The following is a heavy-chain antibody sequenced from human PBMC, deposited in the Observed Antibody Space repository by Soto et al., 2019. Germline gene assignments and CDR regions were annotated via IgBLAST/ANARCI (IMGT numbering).Heavy chain of an antibody. V-gene: IGHV4-31*03. CDR1: GGSISSGNYY. D-gene: IGHD3-10*01. CDR3: ARGYYYGSGANWFDP. Sequence: QVQLQESGPGLVKPAQTLSLTCTVSGGSISSGNYYWSWIRQHPGQGLDWIGYICYNGSTYYNPSLKSRVTRSVDTSKNQFSLRLSSVTAADTAVYYCARGYYYGSGANWFDPWGQGTLVTVSS. CDR2: ICYNGST. J-gene: IGHJ5*02.